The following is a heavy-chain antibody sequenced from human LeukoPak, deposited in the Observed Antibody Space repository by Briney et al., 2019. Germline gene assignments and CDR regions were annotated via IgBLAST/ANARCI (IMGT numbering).Heavy chain of an antibody. Sequence: GGSLRLSCAASGFTFSSYGMHWVRQAPGKGLEWVAFIRYDGSNKYYADSVKGRFTISRDNSKNTLYLQMNSLRAEDTAVYYCAKDVGATTTGDYFDYWGQGTLVTVSS. CDR1: GFTFSSYG. CDR2: IRYDGSNK. D-gene: IGHD1-26*01. CDR3: AKDVGATTTGDYFDY. V-gene: IGHV3-30*02. J-gene: IGHJ4*02.